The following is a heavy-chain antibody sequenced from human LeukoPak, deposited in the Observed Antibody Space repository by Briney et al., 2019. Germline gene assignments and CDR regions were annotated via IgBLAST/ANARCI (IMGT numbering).Heavy chain of an antibody. Sequence: SETLSLTCTVSGGSISSTSYYWAWIRQPPGKGLEWIGSIYHSGSTYYNPSLKSRVTISVDTSKNQFSLSLSSVTAADTAVFQFTGVSVQEVTLPYLDPWGQGTLVTVSS. CDR2: IYHSGST. J-gene: IGHJ5*02. V-gene: IGHV4-39*01. CDR3: TGVSVQEVTLPYLDP. D-gene: IGHD5/OR15-5a*01. CDR1: GGSISSTSYY.